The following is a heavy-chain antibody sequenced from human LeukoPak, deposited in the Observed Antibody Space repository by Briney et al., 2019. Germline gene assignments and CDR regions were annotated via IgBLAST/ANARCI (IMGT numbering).Heavy chain of an antibody. CDR2: IYYSGST. V-gene: IGHV4-59*12. D-gene: IGHD3-22*01. Sequence: SETLSLTCTVSGGSISSYYWSWIRQPPGKGLEWIGYIYYSGSTNYNPSLKSRVTISVDTSKNQFSLKLSSVTAADTAVYYCARVSWHYYDSSGYPRGWFDPWGQGTLVTVSS. CDR1: GGSISSYY. J-gene: IGHJ5*02. CDR3: ARVSWHYYDSSGYPRGWFDP.